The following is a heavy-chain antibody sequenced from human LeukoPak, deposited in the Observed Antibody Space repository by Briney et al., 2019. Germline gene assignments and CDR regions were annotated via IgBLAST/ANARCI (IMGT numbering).Heavy chain of an antibody. V-gene: IGHV3-23*01. CDR1: EFTFSSYA. CDR2: ISGSGRSR. J-gene: IGHJ4*02. CDR3: AKERGVAVAVIDY. Sequence: QAGGSLRLSCAASEFTFSSYAMSWVRQAPGKGLEWVSAISGSGRSRFYADSVKGRFTISRDNSKNTLYLQMNSLRAEDTAVYYCAKERGVAVAVIDYWGQGTLVTVSS. D-gene: IGHD6-19*01.